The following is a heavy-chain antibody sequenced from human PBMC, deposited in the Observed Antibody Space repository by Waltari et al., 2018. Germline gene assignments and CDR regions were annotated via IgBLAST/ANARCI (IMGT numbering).Heavy chain of an antibody. CDR1: GFTYSMYW. J-gene: IGHJ2*01. D-gene: IGHD4-17*01. CDR3: ARGARRTTVTTGWWYFDL. CDR2: SNSDGSST. Sequence: EVQLVESGGGLVQPGGSLRLSWAPSGFTYSMYWMHLVRQAPGKGLVWVSRSNSDGSSTSYADSVKGRFTISKDNAKNTVYLQMNSLRAEDTAIYYCARGARRTTVTTGWWYFDLWGRGTLVTVSS. V-gene: IGHV3-74*01.